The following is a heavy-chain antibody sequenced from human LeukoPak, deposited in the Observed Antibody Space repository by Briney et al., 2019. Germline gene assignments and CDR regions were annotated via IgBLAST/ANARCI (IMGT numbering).Heavy chain of an antibody. CDR1: GFNFDYYA. D-gene: IGHD3-10*01. Sequence: GGSLRLSCAASGFNFDYYALHWVRPGSGKGLEWGPGISCNSGSIGYADSVKGRFTISRDNAKNSLYLQMNSLRAEDTALYYCARGLFTRGGPMDVWGQGTTVTVSS. V-gene: IGHV3-9*01. CDR2: ISCNSGSI. J-gene: IGHJ6*02. CDR3: ARGLFTRGGPMDV.